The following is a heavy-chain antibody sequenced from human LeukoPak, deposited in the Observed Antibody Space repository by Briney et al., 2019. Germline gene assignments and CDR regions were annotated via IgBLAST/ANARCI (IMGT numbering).Heavy chain of an antibody. CDR2: ISYDGSNK. Sequence: GRSLRLSCAASGFTFSSYAMHWVRQAPGKGLEWVAVISYDGSNKYYADSVKGRFTISRDNSKNTLYLQMNSLRAEDTAVYYCASLGSGCSYGLGYWGQGTLVTVSS. CDR3: ASLGSGCSYGLGY. D-gene: IGHD5-18*01. V-gene: IGHV3-30-3*01. J-gene: IGHJ4*02. CDR1: GFTFSSYA.